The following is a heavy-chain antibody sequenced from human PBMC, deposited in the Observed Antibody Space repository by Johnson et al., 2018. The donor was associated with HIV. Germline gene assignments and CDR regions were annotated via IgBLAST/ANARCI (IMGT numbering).Heavy chain of an antibody. J-gene: IGHJ3*02. CDR1: GFTFSSYG. D-gene: IGHD3-22*01. CDR2: ILYDGNSK. Sequence: VQLVESGGGVVQPGRSLRLSCAASGFTFSSYGMHWVRQAPGKGLEWVAFILYDGNSKYYIDSVKGRFTVSRDNSKNTLYLQMNSLRADDTAVYYCAKPYYYDGSGYFDAFDIWGQGTMVTVSS. V-gene: IGHV3-30*02. CDR3: AKPYYYDGSGYFDAFDI.